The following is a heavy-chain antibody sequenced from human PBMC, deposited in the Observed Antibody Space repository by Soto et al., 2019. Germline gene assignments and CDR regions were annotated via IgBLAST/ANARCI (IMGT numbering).Heavy chain of an antibody. CDR3: ARDPVVVPAAIGDYYYYMDV. Sequence: GGSLRLSCAASGFTFSSYGMHWVRQAPGKGLEWVAVIWYDGSNKYYADSVKGRFTISRDNSKNTLYLQMNSLRAEDTAVYYCARDPVVVPAAIGDYYYYMDVWAQGTTVTVSS. V-gene: IGHV3-33*01. CDR1: GFTFSSYG. CDR2: IWYDGSNK. D-gene: IGHD2-2*02. J-gene: IGHJ6*03.